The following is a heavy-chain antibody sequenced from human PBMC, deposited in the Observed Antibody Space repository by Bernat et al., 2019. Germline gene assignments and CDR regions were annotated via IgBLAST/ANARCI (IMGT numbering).Heavy chain of an antibody. V-gene: IGHV3-48*01. J-gene: IGHJ2*01. D-gene: IGHD6-25*01. CDR2: ISSSSSTI. CDR3: AREAGYFDL. Sequence: EVQLVESGGGLVQPGGSLRLSCAASGFTFSSYSMNWVRQAPGKGPEWVSYISSSSSTIYYADSVKGRFTISRDNAKNSLYLQMNSLRAEDTAVYYCAREAGYFDLWGRGTLVTVSS. CDR1: GFTFSSYS.